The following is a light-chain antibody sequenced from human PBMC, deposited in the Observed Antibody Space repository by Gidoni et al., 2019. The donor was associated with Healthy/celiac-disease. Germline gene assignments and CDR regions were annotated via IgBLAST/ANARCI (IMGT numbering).Light chain of an antibody. V-gene: IGKV3-15*01. Sequence: EIVMTQSPATLSVSPGERATLSCRASQSVSSNLAWYQQKPGQAPRLLIYGASTRATGIPARFSGSGSGTEFTLTISSLQSGDFAVYYCQQYRTFGQGTKVEIK. CDR2: GAS. CDR1: QSVSSN. CDR3: QQYRT. J-gene: IGKJ1*01.